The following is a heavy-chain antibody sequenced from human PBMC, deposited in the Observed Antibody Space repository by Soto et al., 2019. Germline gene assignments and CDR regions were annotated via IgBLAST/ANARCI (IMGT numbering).Heavy chain of an antibody. J-gene: IGHJ4*02. V-gene: IGHV1-69*13. D-gene: IGHD4-17*01. CDR1: GGTFSSYA. CDR2: IIPIFGTA. CDR3: ARGPTVVTRKNSKKNEYYFDY. Sequence: ASVKVSCKASGGTFSSYAISWVRQAPGQGLEWMGGIIPIFGTANYAQKFQGRVTITADESTSTAYMELSSLRSEDTAVYYCARGPTVVTRKNSKKNEYYFDYWGQGTLVTVSS.